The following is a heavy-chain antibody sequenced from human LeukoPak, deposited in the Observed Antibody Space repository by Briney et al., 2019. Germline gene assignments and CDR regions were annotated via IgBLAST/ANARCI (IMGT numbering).Heavy chain of an antibody. Sequence: SQTLSLTCTVSGGSISSGDYYWSWIRQPPGKGLEWIGYIYYSGSTYYNPSLKSRVTISVDTSKNQFSLKLSSVTAADTAVYCCARDSSYYYDSSGGFGYWGQGTLVTVSS. CDR2: IYYSGST. V-gene: IGHV4-30-4*01. CDR3: ARDSSYYYDSSGGFGY. CDR1: GGSISSGDYY. J-gene: IGHJ4*02. D-gene: IGHD3-22*01.